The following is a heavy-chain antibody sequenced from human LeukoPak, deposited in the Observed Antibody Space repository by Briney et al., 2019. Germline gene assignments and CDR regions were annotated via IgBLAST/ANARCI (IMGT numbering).Heavy chain of an antibody. Sequence: SETLSLTCTVSGGSISSYYWSWIRQPPGKGLEWIGYIYYSGNTNYNPSLKSRVTISVDTSKNQFSLKLSSVTAADTAVYYCARSGGSADYYYYYMDVWGKGTTVTVSS. D-gene: IGHD3-16*01. V-gene: IGHV4-59*01. CDR1: GGSISSYY. CDR2: IYYSGNT. J-gene: IGHJ6*03. CDR3: ARSGGSADYYYYYMDV.